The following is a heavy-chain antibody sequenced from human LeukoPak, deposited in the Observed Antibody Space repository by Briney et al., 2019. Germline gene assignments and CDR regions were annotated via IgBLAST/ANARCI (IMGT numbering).Heavy chain of an antibody. V-gene: IGHV3-30*18. CDR2: ISYDGTNK. CDR1: GFTFSSYG. CDR3: AKDLNYDFWSGLGN. D-gene: IGHD3-3*01. J-gene: IGHJ4*02. Sequence: GRSLRLSCAVSGFTFSSYGMHWVRQAPGKGLEWMAVISYDGTNKCYADSVKGRFTISRDNSKNTLYLQMNSLRAEDTAVYYCAKDLNYDFWSGLGNWGQGTLVTVSS.